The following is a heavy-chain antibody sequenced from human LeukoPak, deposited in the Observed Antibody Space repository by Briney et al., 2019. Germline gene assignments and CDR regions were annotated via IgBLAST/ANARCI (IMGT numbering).Heavy chain of an antibody. D-gene: IGHD3-22*01. J-gene: IGHJ3*02. CDR3: ARDDSSGYTPGYDAFDI. CDR1: GFTVSSNY. CDR2: IYSGGST. V-gene: IGHV3-66*01. Sequence: GGSLRLSCAASGFTVSSNYMSWVRQAPGKGLEWVSVIYSGGSTYYADSVKGRFTISRDNSKNTLYLQMNSLRAEDTAVYYRARDDSSGYTPGYDAFDIWGQGTMVTVSS.